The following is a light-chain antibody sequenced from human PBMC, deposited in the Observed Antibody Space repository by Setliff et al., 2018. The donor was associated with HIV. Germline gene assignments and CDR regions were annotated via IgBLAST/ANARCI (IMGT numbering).Light chain of an antibody. J-gene: IGLJ1*01. Sequence: QSALTQPRSVSGSPGQSVTFSCTGSSSDVGAYNYVSWYQQHPGKAPKLMIYDVTKRPSGVPDRFSGSKSGNTASLTISGLQAEDEADYYCCSYAGSYTYSFGSGTRSPS. CDR1: SSDVGAYNY. CDR2: DVT. V-gene: IGLV2-11*01. CDR3: CSYAGSYTYS.